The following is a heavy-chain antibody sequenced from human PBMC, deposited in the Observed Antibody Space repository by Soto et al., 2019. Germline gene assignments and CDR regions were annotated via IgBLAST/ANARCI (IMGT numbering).Heavy chain of an antibody. J-gene: IGHJ4*02. CDR2: IIPIFGTA. V-gene: IGHV1-69*01. CDR1: GGTFSSYA. D-gene: IGHD6-13*01. Sequence: QVQLVQSGAEVKKPGSSVKVSCKASGGTFSSYAISWVRQAPGQGLEWMGGIIPIFGTANYAQKIQGRVTIPADGSPRPAYMELSSLRSEDKDVYYCARDAGDGQLAPRYWGQGTLVTVSS. CDR3: ARDAGDGQLAPRY.